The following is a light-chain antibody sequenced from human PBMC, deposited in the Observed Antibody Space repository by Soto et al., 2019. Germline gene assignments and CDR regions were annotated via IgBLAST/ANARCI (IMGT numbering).Light chain of an antibody. Sequence: AIQMTKYHSSLSASVGDRVTITCRASQHIGTELGWYQQKPGKAPELLIYASSILQSGVPSRFSGSGSGTDFTLTISSLQPEDFATYYCLQDYSYPRTFGQGTKVDIK. V-gene: IGKV1-6*01. CDR1: QHIGTE. J-gene: IGKJ1*01. CDR3: LQDYSYPRT. CDR2: ASS.